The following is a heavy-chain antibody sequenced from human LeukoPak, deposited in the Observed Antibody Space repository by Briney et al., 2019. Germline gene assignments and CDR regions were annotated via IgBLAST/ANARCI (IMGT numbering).Heavy chain of an antibody. CDR2: ISSSGDST. CDR1: GFMFSSHA. Sequence: PGGSLRLVCAASGFMFSSHAMTWVRQAPGKGLEWVSIISSSGDSTNYADSVKGRFTISRDNSKNTLYLQMNSLRAEDTAVYYCAKDRVMIGGQGTLVTVSS. D-gene: IGHD3-22*01. V-gene: IGHV3-23*01. J-gene: IGHJ4*02. CDR3: AKDRVMI.